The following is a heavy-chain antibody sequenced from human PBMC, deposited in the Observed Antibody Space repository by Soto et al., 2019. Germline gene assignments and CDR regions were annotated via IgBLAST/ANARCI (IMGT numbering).Heavy chain of an antibody. J-gene: IGHJ5*02. CDR3: ARGLASEKVDA. V-gene: IGHV4-34*01. Sequence: QTPRKGLEWIGEINHSGSTNYNPSLKNRGTISVDTSKNQFSLKLPSVTAADVAVYYRARGLASEKVDAWGQGTLVTVSS. CDR2: INHSGST. D-gene: IGHD3-10*01.